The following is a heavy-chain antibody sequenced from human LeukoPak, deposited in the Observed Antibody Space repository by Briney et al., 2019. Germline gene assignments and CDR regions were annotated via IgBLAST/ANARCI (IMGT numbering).Heavy chain of an antibody. V-gene: IGHV4-39*01. CDR3: ARRFSYGSGRYGMDV. Sequence: SETLSLTCTVSGVSISNSNSYWGWIRQPPGKGLEWIGTISYGGSTLYNPSLKSRVTISKDTSKNQFSLKLSSVTAADTAVYFCARRFSYGSGRYGMDVWGQGTTVTVSS. CDR1: GVSISNSNSY. J-gene: IGHJ6*02. CDR2: ISYGGST. D-gene: IGHD3-10*01.